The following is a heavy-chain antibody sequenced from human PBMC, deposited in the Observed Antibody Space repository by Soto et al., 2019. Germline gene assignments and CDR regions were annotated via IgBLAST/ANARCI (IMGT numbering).Heavy chain of an antibody. CDR3: ARLWNSGRSSYFDY. V-gene: IGHV3-13*01. CDR1: GFTFSSYD. Sequence: PGRSLRLSCAASGFTFSSYDMHWVRQATGIGLEWVSAIGTAGDTYYPGSVKGRFTISRENAKNSLYLQMNSLRAGDTAVYYSARLWNSGRSSYFDYWGQGTLVTVSS. D-gene: IGHD5-12*01. CDR2: IGTAGDT. J-gene: IGHJ4*02.